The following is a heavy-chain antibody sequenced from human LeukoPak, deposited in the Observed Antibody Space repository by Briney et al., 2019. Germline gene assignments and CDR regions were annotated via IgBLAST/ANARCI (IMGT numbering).Heavy chain of an antibody. CDR3: ARVGLRNDAFDI. J-gene: IGHJ3*02. V-gene: IGHV3-30*02. D-gene: IGHD4-17*01. CDR2: IRYDGSNK. Sequence: PGGSLRLSCAASGFTFSNYGMHWVRQAPGKGLEWVAFIRYDGSNKYYADSVKGRFTISRDNSKNTLYLQMNSLRAEDTAVYYCARVGLRNDAFDIWGQGTMVTVSS. CDR1: GFTFSNYG.